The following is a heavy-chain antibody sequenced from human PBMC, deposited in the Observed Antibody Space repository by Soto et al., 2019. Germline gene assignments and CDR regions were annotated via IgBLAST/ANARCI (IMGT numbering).Heavy chain of an antibody. CDR3: ARSHGYSFEFDS. D-gene: IGHD5-12*01. Sequence: PSETLSLTCTVSGGSISSSSYYWGWIRQPPGKGLEWIGSIYYSGSTYYNPSLKSRVTISVDTSKNQFSLKLSSVTAADTAVYYCARSHGYSFEFDSWGQGTLVTVSS. CDR1: GGSISSSSYY. CDR2: IYYSGST. J-gene: IGHJ5*01. V-gene: IGHV4-39*01.